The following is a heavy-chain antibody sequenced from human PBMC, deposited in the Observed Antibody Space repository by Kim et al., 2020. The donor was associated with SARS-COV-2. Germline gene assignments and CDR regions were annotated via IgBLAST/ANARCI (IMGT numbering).Heavy chain of an antibody. J-gene: IGHJ6*02. V-gene: IGHV1-18*01. CDR2: ISAYNGNT. CDR3: ARVLSYYYDSSGYYWAGWYYYYYGMDV. CDR1: GYTFTSYG. D-gene: IGHD3-22*01. Sequence: ASVKVSCKASGYTFTSYGISWVRQAPGQGLEWMGWISAYNGNTNYAQKLQGRVTMTTDTSTSTAYMELRSLRSDDTAVYYCARVLSYYYDSSGYYWAGWYYYYYGMDVWGQGTTVTVSS.